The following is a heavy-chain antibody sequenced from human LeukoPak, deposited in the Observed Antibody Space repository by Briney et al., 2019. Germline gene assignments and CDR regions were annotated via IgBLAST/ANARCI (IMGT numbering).Heavy chain of an antibody. D-gene: IGHD5-18*01. Sequence: ASVTVSCTASGYTFTSYAMHWVRQAPGQRLEWMGWINAGNGNTKYSQKFQGRVTITRDTSTSTAYMELRSLRSDDTAVYYCARVPGTTMVDAFDIWGQGTMVTVSS. J-gene: IGHJ3*02. CDR2: INAGNGNT. CDR3: ARVPGTTMVDAFDI. CDR1: GYTFTSYA. V-gene: IGHV1-3*01.